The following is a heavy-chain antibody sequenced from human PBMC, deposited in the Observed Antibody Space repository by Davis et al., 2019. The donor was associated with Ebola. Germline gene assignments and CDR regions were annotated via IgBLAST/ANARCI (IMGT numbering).Heavy chain of an antibody. CDR1: GFTFSSYA. CDR2: ISRNGADT. D-gene: IGHD6-19*01. V-gene: IGHV3-23*01. Sequence: GESLKISCAASGFTFSSYAMSWVRQAPGKGLEWVSVISRNGADTYYADSVKGRFTISRDNSKNKLYLQMNSLRAEDTAVYYCASFRTVAGTTDYWGQGTLVTVSS. CDR3: ASFRTVAGTTDY. J-gene: IGHJ4*02.